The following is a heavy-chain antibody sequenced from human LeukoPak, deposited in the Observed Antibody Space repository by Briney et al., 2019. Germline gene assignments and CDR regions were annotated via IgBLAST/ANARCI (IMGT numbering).Heavy chain of an antibody. D-gene: IGHD3-10*01. CDR3: ARPGYYGIDV. CDR1: GGSISSSSYY. CDR2: IYYSGST. Sequence: SETLSHTCTVSGGSISSSSYYWGWIRQPPGKGLEWIGSIYYSGSTYYNPSLKSRVTISVDTSKNQFSLKLSSVTAADTAVYYCARPGYYGIDVWGQGTTVTVSS. J-gene: IGHJ6*02. V-gene: IGHV4-39*01.